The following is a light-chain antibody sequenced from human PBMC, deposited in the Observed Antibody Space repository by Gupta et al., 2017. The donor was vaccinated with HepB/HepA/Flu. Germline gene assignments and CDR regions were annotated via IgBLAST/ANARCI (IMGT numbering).Light chain of an antibody. CDR2: WAS. CDR3: QQEDSTPIT. V-gene: IGKV4-1*01. Sequence: DIVLTQSPDSLAVSLGERATINCKSSLSVLYYLNNKSYLAWYQQKSRQPPKLLIYWASTRESGVPDRFSDSGSGTDFTLTINNLQAEDVAVYYCQQEDSTPITFGGGTKVEIK. J-gene: IGKJ4*01. CDR1: LSVLYYLNNKSY.